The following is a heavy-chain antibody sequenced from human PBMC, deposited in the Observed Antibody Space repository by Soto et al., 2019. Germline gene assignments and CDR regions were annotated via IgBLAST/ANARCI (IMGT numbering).Heavy chain of an antibody. CDR2: IKQDGSEK. CDR3: AKGIRPRRSSGWQYYYYYGMDV. V-gene: IGHV3-7*02. D-gene: IGHD6-19*01. J-gene: IGHJ6*02. CDR1: GFTFSSYW. Sequence: GGSLRLSCAASGFTFSSYWMSWVRQAPGKGLEWVANIKQDGSEKYYADSVKGRFTISRDNSKNTLYLQMNSLRAEDTAVYYCAKGIRPRRSSGWQYYYYYGMDVWGQGTTVTVSS.